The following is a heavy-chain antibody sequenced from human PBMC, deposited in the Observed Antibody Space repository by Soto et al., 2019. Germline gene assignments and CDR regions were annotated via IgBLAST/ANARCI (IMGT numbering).Heavy chain of an antibody. CDR3: GKERPQLATRRFFGMDV. CDR1: GASISSSNW. J-gene: IGHJ6*02. Sequence: QVQLQESGPGLVKPSGTLSLTCAVSGASISSSNWWTWVRQPPGKGLEWIGEIYYSGSTNYNPSLESRVTISLDKSKNHFSLKLTSVTAADTAVYYCGKERPQLATRRFFGMDVWGQGTTVTVSS. CDR2: IYYSGST. V-gene: IGHV4-4*02. D-gene: IGHD6-13*01.